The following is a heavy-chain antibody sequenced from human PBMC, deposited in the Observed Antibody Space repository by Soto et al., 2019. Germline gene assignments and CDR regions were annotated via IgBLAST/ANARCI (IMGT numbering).Heavy chain of an antibody. D-gene: IGHD3-10*01. CDR1: GYTFTSYA. J-gene: IGHJ4*02. CDR2: INAGNGNT. CDR3: AIDFMVRGVIIPPQTFDY. Sequence: ASVKVSCKASGYTFTSYAMHWVRQAPGQRLEWMGWINAGNGNTKYSQKFQGRVTITRDTSASTAYMELSSLRSEDTAVYYCAIDFMVRGVIIPPQTFDYWGQGTLVTVSS. V-gene: IGHV1-3*01.